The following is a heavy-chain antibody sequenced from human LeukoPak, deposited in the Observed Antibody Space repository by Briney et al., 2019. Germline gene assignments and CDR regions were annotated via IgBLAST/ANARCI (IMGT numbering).Heavy chain of an antibody. CDR3: ARNRVVGAPNFDY. Sequence: PSQTLSLTCTVSGGSISSGSYYWSWIRQPAGKGLEWIGRIYTSGSTNYNPSLKSRVTISVDKSKNQFSLKLSSVTAADTAVYYCARNRVVGAPNFDYWGQGTLVTV. J-gene: IGHJ4*02. CDR1: GGSISSGSYY. D-gene: IGHD1-26*01. V-gene: IGHV4-61*02. CDR2: IYTSGST.